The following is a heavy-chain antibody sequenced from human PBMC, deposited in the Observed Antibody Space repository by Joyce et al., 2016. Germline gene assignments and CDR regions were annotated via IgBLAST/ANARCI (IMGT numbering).Heavy chain of an antibody. CDR1: GGTFSSYN. D-gene: IGHD3-10*01. J-gene: IGHJ6*02. CDR2: IMPMVGTG. V-gene: IGHV1-69*01. CDR3: ARVVSGSYYFVMDV. Sequence: QVQLLQSGAAVKKPGSSVNVSCKASGGTFSSYNISWVRQAPGQGLEWMGGIMPMVGTGNIAQKFQGRVTMTADESSSTAYMELSSLRSEDTAGYYCARVVSGSYYFVMDVWGQGTTVTVSS.